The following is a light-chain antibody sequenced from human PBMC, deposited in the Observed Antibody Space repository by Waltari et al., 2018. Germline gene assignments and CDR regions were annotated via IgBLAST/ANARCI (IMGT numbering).Light chain of an antibody. Sequence: SYVLTQPPSVSVAPGQTAIITCGGDNIGSKSVHWYQQRAGQAPVLVVHDDNDRPSGILGRLSGANAGNTATLTISRVEAGDEADFYCQVWDSGSGRPQVIFGGGTRLTVL. CDR2: DDN. V-gene: IGLV3-21*02. CDR1: NIGSKS. J-gene: IGLJ2*01. CDR3: QVWDSGSGRPQVI.